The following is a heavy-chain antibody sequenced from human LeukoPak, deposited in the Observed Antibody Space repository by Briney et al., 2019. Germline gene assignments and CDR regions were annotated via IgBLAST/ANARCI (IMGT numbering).Heavy chain of an antibody. Sequence: PGRSLRLSCGASGFTFSSYFMHWVRRAPGKGLEWVAFISYDGSNKYYADSVKGRFTISRDNSKNTLYLQMNSLRAEDTAVYYCSCGTPTRHPIAAAARDWGQGTLVTVSS. CDR2: ISYDGSNK. CDR3: SCGTPTRHPIAAAARD. D-gene: IGHD6-13*01. J-gene: IGHJ4*02. CDR1: GFTFSSYF. V-gene: IGHV3-30-3*01.